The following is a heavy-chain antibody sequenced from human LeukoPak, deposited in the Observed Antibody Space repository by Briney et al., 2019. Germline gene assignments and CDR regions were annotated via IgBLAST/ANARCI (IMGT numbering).Heavy chain of an antibody. CDR3: ARDGAVTTVTTEAWFDP. V-gene: IGHV1-46*01. J-gene: IGHJ5*02. CDR2: INPSGGST. D-gene: IGHD4-11*01. CDR1: GYTFTSYY. Sequence: GASVKVSCKASGYTFTSYYMHWVRQAPGQGLEWMGIINPSGGSTSYAQKFQGRVTMTRDMSTSTVYMELSSLRSEDTAVYYCARDGAVTTVTTEAWFDPWDQGTLVTVSS.